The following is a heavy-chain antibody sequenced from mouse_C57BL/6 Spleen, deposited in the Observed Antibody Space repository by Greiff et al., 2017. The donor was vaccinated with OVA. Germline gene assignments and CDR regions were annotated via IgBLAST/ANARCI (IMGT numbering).Heavy chain of an antibody. CDR1: GFTFSDYG. CDR3: ARSGTFPFDY. D-gene: IGHD4-1*01. J-gene: IGHJ2*01. CDR2: ISSGSSTI. V-gene: IGHV5-17*01. Sequence: EVKLVESGGGLVKPGGSLKLSCAASGFTFSDYGMHWVRQAPEKGLEWVAYISSGSSTIYYADTVKGRFTISRDNAKNTLFLQMTSLRSEDTAMYYCARSGTFPFDYWGQGTTLTVSS.